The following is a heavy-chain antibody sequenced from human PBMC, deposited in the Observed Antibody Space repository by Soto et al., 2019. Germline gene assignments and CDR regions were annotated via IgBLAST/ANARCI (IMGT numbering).Heavy chain of an antibody. Sequence: QVQLVQSGAEVKKPGASVKVSCKASGYTFTSYAMHWVRQAPGQRLEWMGWINAGNGNTKYSQKFQGRVTITRDTSASTAYMELSSLRSEDTAVYYCARAPPRIMITFGGVIVRGFDYWGQGTLVTVSS. J-gene: IGHJ4*02. CDR2: INAGNGNT. D-gene: IGHD3-16*02. V-gene: IGHV1-3*01. CDR3: ARAPPRIMITFGGVIVRGFDY. CDR1: GYTFTSYA.